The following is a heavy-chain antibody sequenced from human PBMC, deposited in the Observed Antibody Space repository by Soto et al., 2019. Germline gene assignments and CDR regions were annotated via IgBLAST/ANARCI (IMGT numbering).Heavy chain of an antibody. CDR3: VRDTSGYPPGRFDY. V-gene: IGHV1-2*02. Sequence: ASVKVSCKASGYTFTDYYIHWVRQSPVQGLEWMGWIHPNSGGTNYAQNFQGRVTTTRDTSSSTAYLEVTRLRSDDTAVYYCVRDTSGYPPGRFDYWGLGTLVTVSS. D-gene: IGHD3-3*01. J-gene: IGHJ4*02. CDR2: IHPNSGGT. CDR1: GYTFTDYY.